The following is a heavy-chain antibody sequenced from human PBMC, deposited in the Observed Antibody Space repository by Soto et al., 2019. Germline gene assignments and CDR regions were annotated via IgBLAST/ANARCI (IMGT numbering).Heavy chain of an antibody. CDR2: ISASGGRT. Sequence: EVQLLESGGGLVQPGGSLRLSCAASGFTFNNYAMSWVRQAPGKGLEWVSGISASGGRTCYADSVKGRCTVSRAISKNTLSLQMNSLRAEDTAVYFCATDPNGDYVGGFEFLGHGTMVTFSS. CDR1: GFTFNNYA. J-gene: IGHJ3*01. CDR3: ATDPNGDYVGGFEF. D-gene: IGHD4-17*01. V-gene: IGHV3-23*01.